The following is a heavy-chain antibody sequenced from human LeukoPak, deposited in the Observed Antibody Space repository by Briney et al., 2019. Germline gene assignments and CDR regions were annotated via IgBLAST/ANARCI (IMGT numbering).Heavy chain of an antibody. J-gene: IGHJ4*02. CDR2: INHSGST. Sequence: PSETLSLTCAVYGGSFSGYYWSWIRQPPGKGLEWIGEINHSGSTNYNPSLKSRVTISVDTSKNQFSLKLSSVTAVDTAVYYCARSGGYSSSWYVDYWGQGTLVTVSS. V-gene: IGHV4-34*01. CDR1: GGSFSGYY. D-gene: IGHD6-13*01. CDR3: ARSGGYSSSWYVDY.